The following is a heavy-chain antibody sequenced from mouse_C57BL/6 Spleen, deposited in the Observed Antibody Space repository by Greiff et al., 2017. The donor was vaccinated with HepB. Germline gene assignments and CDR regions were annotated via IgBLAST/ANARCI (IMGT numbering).Heavy chain of an antibody. CDR2: ISYDGSN. D-gene: IGHD2-5*01. V-gene: IGHV3-6*01. CDR1: GYSITSGYY. J-gene: IGHJ4*01. Sequence: EVQLKESGPGLVKPSQSLSLTCSVTGYSITSGYYWNWIRQFPGNKLEWMGYISYDGSNNYNPSLKNRISITRDTSKNQFFLKLNSVTTEDTATYYCARIYSNYYAMDYWGQGTSVTVSS. CDR3: ARIYSNYYAMDY.